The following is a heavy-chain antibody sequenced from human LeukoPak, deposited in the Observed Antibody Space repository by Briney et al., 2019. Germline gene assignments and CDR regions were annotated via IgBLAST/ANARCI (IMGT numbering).Heavy chain of an antibody. V-gene: IGHV3-21*01. D-gene: IGHD1-1*01. CDR3: ARGGTTASFDY. CDR2: ISSSNSYI. Sequence: GVSLRLSCAASGFTFSSYSMNWVRQAPGKGLEWVSSISSSNSYIYYADSVKGRFTISRDNAKNSLYLQMNSLRAEDTAVYYCARGGTTASFDYWGQGTLVTFSS. CDR1: GFTFSSYS. J-gene: IGHJ4*02.